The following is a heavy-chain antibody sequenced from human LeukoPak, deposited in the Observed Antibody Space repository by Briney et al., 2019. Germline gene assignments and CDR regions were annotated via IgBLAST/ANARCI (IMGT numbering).Heavy chain of an antibody. V-gene: IGHV4-59*01. CDR1: GGSISSDY. CDR3: ARVSGYDWESFHDY. CDR2: IYYSGST. Sequence: SETLSLTCTVSGGSISSDYWSWIRQPPGKGLAWIEYIYYSGSTNNNPSLKGRVAISVDTSKNQFSLRLSSVTAADTAVYYCARVSGYDWESFHDYWGQGILVTVSS. D-gene: IGHD5-12*01. J-gene: IGHJ4*02.